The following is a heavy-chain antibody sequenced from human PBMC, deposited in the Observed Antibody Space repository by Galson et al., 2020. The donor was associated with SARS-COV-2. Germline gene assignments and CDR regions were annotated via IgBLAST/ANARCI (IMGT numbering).Heavy chain of an antibody. V-gene: IGHV1-69*10. J-gene: IGHJ6*03. D-gene: IGHD5-18*01. Sequence: SVKVSCKASGGTFSSYAISWVRQAPGQGLEWMGGIIPILGIANYAQKFQGRVTITADKSTSTAYMELSSLRSEDTAVYYCARDRGYSYGYEHYYYYMDVWGKGTTVTVSS. CDR2: IIPILGIA. CDR3: ARDRGYSYGYEHYYYYMDV. CDR1: GGTFSSYA.